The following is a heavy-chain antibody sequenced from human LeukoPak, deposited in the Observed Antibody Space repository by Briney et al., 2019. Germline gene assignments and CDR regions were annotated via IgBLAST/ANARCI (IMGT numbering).Heavy chain of an antibody. Sequence: PSETLSLTCTVSGGSIGSYYWSWIRQPPGKGLECIGYTYHSGTTNYNPSLKSRVTISADTSKNQFSLKLTSVTAADTAIYYCARQRDYADYLDAFDVWGQGTMVTVSS. CDR3: ARQRDYADYLDAFDV. V-gene: IGHV4-59*08. D-gene: IGHD4-17*01. CDR1: GGSIGSYY. J-gene: IGHJ3*01. CDR2: TYHSGTT.